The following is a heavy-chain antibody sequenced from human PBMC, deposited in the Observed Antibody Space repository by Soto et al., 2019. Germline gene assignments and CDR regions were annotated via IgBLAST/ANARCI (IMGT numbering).Heavy chain of an antibody. CDR2: IKQDGSEN. J-gene: IGHJ4*02. V-gene: IGHV3-7*01. D-gene: IGHD3-22*01. CDR1: GFTFSSYW. Sequence: GGSLRLSCAASGFTFSSYWMSWVRQAPGKGLEWVANIKQDGSENYYVDSVKGRITISKNNAKNSLYLQMNSLRAEDTAVYYCARASEAYDSSGYPYLFDYWGQGTLVTVSS. CDR3: ARASEAYDSSGYPYLFDY.